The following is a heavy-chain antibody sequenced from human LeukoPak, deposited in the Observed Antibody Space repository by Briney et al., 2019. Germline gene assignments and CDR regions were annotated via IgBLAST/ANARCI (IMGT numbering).Heavy chain of an antibody. D-gene: IGHD1-26*01. CDR1: GFTFSSYK. Sequence: GGSLRLSCAASGFTFSSYKMNWVRQAPGKGLDLVAYISSSGRTIYHADSVKGRFTISRDNAKNSLFLQMNSLRVEDTAVYYCARGHSGTYYGDFDYWGQGTLVTVSS. CDR3: ARGHSGTYYGDFDY. J-gene: IGHJ4*02. V-gene: IGHV3-48*03. CDR2: ISSSGRTI.